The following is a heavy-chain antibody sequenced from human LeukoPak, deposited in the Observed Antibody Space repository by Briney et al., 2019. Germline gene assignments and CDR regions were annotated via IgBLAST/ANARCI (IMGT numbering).Heavy chain of an antibody. V-gene: IGHV3-30*04. CDR2: ISYDGSNK. Sequence: GGSLRLSCAASGFTFSSYAMHWVRQAPGKGLEWVAVISYDGSNKYYADSVKGRFTISRDNSKNTLYLQMNSLRAEDTAVYYCARGRDTAMAPYYFDYWGQGTLVTVSS. D-gene: IGHD5-18*01. CDR3: ARGRDTAMAPYYFDY. CDR1: GFTFSSYA. J-gene: IGHJ4*02.